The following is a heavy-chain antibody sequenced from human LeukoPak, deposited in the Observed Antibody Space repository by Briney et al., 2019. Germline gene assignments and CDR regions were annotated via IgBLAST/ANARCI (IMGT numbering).Heavy chain of an antibody. CDR3: ARDRSTMIVVVIENAFDI. D-gene: IGHD3-22*01. CDR1: GGTFSSYA. Sequence: ASVKVSCKASGGTFSSYAISWVRQAPGQGLEWMGRIIPILGIANYAQKFQGRVTITADKSTSTAYMELSSLRSEDTAVYYCARDRSTMIVVVIENAFDIWGQGTMVTVSS. CDR2: IIPILGIA. V-gene: IGHV1-69*04. J-gene: IGHJ3*02.